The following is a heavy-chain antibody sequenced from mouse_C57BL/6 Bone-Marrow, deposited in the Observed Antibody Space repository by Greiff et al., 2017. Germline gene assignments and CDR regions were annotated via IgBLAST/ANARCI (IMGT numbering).Heavy chain of an antibody. CDR3: TFYGSSLWFAY. Sequence: DVQLQESGAELVRPGASVKLSCTASGFNIKDDYMHWVKQRPEQGLEWIGWLDPENGDTEYASKFQGKATITADTSSNTAYLQLSSLTSEDTAVYYCTFYGSSLWFAYWGQGTLVTVSA. V-gene: IGHV14-4*01. J-gene: IGHJ3*01. CDR2: LDPENGDT. D-gene: IGHD1-1*01. CDR1: GFNIKDDY.